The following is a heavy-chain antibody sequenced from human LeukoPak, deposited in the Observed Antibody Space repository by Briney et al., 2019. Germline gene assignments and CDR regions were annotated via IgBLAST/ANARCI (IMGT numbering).Heavy chain of an antibody. J-gene: IGHJ4*02. D-gene: IGHD5-12*01. CDR1: GFAFNNAW. Sequence: PGGSLRLSCAASGFAFNNAWMSWVRQAPGTGLEWVGLIKTKAEGGPTDYAAPVKGRFTVSRDDSRNILFLQMDSLKTEDTAVYYCATDTVTTNDYGLDYWGQGAQVTVSS. CDR3: ATDTVTTNDYGLDY. V-gene: IGHV3-15*01. CDR2: IKTKAEGGPT.